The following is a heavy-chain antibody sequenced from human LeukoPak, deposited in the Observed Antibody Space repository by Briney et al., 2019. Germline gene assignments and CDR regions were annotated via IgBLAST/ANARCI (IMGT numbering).Heavy chain of an antibody. V-gene: IGHV4-30-2*03. Sequence: PSDTLSLTCAVSGGSISSGGYSWSWIRQPPAKGLEWIGFIYHSGSTYYNPSLKSRVTISVDTSKNQFSLKLSSVTAADTAVYYCARITGATMDFDYWGQGTLVTVSS. CDR3: ARITGATMDFDY. CDR1: GGSISSGGYS. CDR2: IYHSGST. D-gene: IGHD1-26*01. J-gene: IGHJ4*02.